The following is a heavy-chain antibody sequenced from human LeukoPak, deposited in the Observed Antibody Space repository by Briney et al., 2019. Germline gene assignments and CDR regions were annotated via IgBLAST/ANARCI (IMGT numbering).Heavy chain of an antibody. J-gene: IGHJ3*02. D-gene: IGHD3-9*01. CDR3: ARGDILTNPFADDNANDAFDI. V-gene: IGHV4-31*03. CDR1: GGSISSGGYY. Sequence: SETLSLTCTVSGGSISSGGYYWSWIRQHPGKGLEWIGYIYYSGSTYYNPSLKSRVTISVDTSKNQFSLKLSSVTAADTAVYYCARGDILTNPFADDNANDAFDIWGQGTMVTVSS. CDR2: IYYSGST.